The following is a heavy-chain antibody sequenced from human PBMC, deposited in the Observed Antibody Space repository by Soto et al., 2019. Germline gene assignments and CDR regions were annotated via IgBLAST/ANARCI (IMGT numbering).Heavy chain of an antibody. J-gene: IGHJ4*02. V-gene: IGHV1-18*04. D-gene: IGHD6-13*01. CDR1: GYTFTTYY. CDR2: ISGYNGST. CDR3: ARVIASAADFDY. Sequence: ASVKGSCKTSGYTFTTYYRRWVRQAPGQGLEWMGRISGYNGSTSYAQKLQGRVTMTTDTSTSTAYMELRSLRSDDTAVYYCARVIASAADFDYWGQGTLVTVSS.